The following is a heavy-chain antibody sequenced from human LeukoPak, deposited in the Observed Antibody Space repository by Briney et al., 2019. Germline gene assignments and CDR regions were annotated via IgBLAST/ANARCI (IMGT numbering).Heavy chain of an antibody. CDR2: ISYDGSNK. Sequence: PGGSLRLSCTASGFTFSSYAMHWVRQAPDKGLEWVAVISYDGSNKYYADSVKGRFTISRDNSKNTLYLQMNSLRAEDTAVYYCARASTWLTEGADYWGQGTLVTVSS. CDR1: GFTFSSYA. J-gene: IGHJ4*02. CDR3: ARASTWLTEGADY. V-gene: IGHV3-30-3*01. D-gene: IGHD5-12*01.